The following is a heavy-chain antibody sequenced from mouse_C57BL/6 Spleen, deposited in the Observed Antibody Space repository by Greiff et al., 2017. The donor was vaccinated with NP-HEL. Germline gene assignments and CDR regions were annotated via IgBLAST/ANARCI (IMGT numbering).Heavy chain of an antibody. Sequence: QVQLQQSGPELVKPGASVKLSCKASGYTFTSYDINWVKQRPGQGLAWIGWIYPRDGSTKYNEKFKGKATLTVDTSSSTAYMELHSLTSEDSAVYFCARFAHDGYYAYYFDYWGQGTTLTVSS. V-gene: IGHV1-85*01. CDR3: ARFAHDGYYAYYFDY. CDR2: IYPRDGST. D-gene: IGHD2-3*01. J-gene: IGHJ2*01. CDR1: GYTFTSYD.